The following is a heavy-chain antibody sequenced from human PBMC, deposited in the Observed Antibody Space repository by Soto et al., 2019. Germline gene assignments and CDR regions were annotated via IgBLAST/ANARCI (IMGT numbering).Heavy chain of an antibody. CDR1: GGSISIYY. V-gene: IGHV4-59*12. CDR3: ARGWRGYDFWSGPYYYYYGMDV. J-gene: IGHJ6*02. Sequence: SETLSLTCTVSGGSISIYYWNWIRQPPGKGLEWIGYIFNSVITKYNPSLESRVTISVDTSRNQFSLKLSSVTAADTAVYYCARGWRGYDFWSGPYYYYYGMDVWGQGTTVTVSS. D-gene: IGHD3-3*01. CDR2: IFNSVIT.